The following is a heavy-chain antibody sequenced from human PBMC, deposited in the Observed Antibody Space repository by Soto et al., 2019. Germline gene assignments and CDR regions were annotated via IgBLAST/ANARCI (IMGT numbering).Heavy chain of an antibody. J-gene: IGHJ5*02. CDR1: GFNFSNHW. Sequence: GGSLRLPCAASGFNFSNHWMHWVRQRPAKGLVWVSRITSDGKSKAYAESVKGRFAISRDNAQNTLYLQMNGLTAEDTAVYYGARESGDWSLNCFDPWGQGTLVTVSS. D-gene: IGHD2-21*02. CDR3: ARESGDWSLNCFDP. CDR2: ITSDGKSK. V-gene: IGHV3-74*01.